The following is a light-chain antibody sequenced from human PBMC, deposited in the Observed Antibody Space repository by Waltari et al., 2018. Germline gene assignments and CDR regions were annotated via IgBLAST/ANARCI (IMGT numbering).Light chain of an antibody. J-gene: IGKJ4*01. CDR2: EAS. CDR3: QQYSNWPPT. Sequence: ESVLTQSAATLSPSPGERASLSCSASQRLGNFLAWYQQKPGQAPRLLVYEASKRATGVPVRFSGRGSGTDFTLTISNLEPEDFAVYVCQQYSNWPPTFGGGTTVEIK. CDR1: QRLGNF. V-gene: IGKV3-11*01.